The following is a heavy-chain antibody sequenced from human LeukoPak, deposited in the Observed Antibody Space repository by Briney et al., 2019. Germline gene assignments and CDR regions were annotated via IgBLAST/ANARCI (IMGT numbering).Heavy chain of an antibody. CDR3: AKSPLDYCSGTTCYLYFDY. D-gene: IGHD2-15*01. CDR1: GFTFSNYA. CDR2: ISSGSGST. V-gene: IGHV3-23*01. Sequence: PGGSLRVSCAASGFTFSNYAISWVRQAPGNGLEWVSGISSGSGSTYYADSVKGRFTISRDNSKNTMYLHINSLRAEDTAVYYCAKSPLDYCSGTTCYLYFDYWGQGILVTVSS. J-gene: IGHJ4*02.